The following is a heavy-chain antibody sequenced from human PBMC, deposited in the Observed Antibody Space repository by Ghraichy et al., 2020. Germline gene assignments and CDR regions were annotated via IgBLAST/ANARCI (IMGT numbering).Heavy chain of an antibody. CDR3: ARDHAGAYYYYAMDV. CDR2: IFYSGTT. V-gene: IGHV4-31*03. D-gene: IGHD2-8*02. J-gene: IGHJ6*02. Sequence: SETLSLTCTVSGVSISSDDYYWTWIRQHPGKGLEWIGYIFYSGTTYYNPSLKSRLNMLVDTSKNQFSLKLSSVTAADTAVYYCARDHAGAYYYYAMDVRGQGTTVTVSS. CDR1: GVSISSDDYY.